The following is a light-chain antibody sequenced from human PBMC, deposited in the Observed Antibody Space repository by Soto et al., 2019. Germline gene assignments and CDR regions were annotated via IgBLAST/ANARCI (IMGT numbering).Light chain of an antibody. V-gene: IGKV3-15*01. J-gene: IGKJ1*01. CDR2: GAF. CDR1: QSLSVS. CDR3: QQYNYWPLT. Sequence: EIVLTQSPGTLSLSPGDRATLSCRASQSLSVSYIAWYQQKPGQAPSLLIYGAFTRATGIPTRFSGTGSGTEFTLTISSLQSEDFALYYCQQYNYWPLTFGQGTKVEV.